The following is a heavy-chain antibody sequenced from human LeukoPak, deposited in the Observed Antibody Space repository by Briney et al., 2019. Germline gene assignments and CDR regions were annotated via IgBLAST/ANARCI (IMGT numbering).Heavy chain of an antibody. D-gene: IGHD3-22*01. V-gene: IGHV1-18*01. CDR1: GYTFTSYG. CDR3: ASWATYYYDSSGYYWDYFDY. J-gene: IGHJ4*02. CDR2: ISAYNGNT. Sequence: ASVKVSCKASGYTFTSYGISWVRQAPGQGLEWMGWISAYNGNTNYAQKLQGRVTMTTDTSPSTAYMELRSLRSDDTVVYYCASWATYYYDSSGYYWDYFDYWGQGTLVTVSS.